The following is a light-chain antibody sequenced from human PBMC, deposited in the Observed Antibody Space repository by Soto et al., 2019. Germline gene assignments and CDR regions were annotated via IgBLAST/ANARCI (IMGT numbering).Light chain of an antibody. V-gene: IGKV3-20*01. CDR2: GAS. CDR1: QSVPSNY. Sequence: EIVLTQSPGTLSLSPGERATLSCRASQSVPSNYLAWYQQRPGQAPRLLIYGASTRAAGVPDRFSGSGFGTEFTLTINRLEPEDFAVFYCHQYDRSAIFTFGPGTTVDIK. CDR3: HQYDRSAIFT. J-gene: IGKJ3*01.